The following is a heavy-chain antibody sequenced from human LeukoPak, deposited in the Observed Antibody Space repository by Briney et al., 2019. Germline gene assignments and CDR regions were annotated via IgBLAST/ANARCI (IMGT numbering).Heavy chain of an antibody. D-gene: IGHD1-26*01. V-gene: IGHV4-39*07. CDR3: ASLRTGSHRDAEYFEN. Sequence: PSDPVSLPCTVSGDSVTTTRSYWGWVRQPSGKGLELLGNTFYSGSTYYSPSLNSRISISVDTSKNQFYLKVDSVTADDTAVYYCASLRTGSHRDAEYFENWGQGTLVTVSS. CDR2: TFYSGST. J-gene: IGHJ1*01. CDR1: GDSVTTTRSY.